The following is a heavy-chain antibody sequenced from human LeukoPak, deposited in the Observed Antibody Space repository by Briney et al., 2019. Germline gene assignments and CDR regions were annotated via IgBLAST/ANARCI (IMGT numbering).Heavy chain of an antibody. D-gene: IGHD5-24*01. J-gene: IGHJ4*02. V-gene: IGHV3-7*01. Sequence: GGSLRLSCAASGFTFSGNWMSWVRQAPGKGLGWVASINPDGSQKLYVDSVKGRLTISRDNTKSSLYLQMNSLGAEDTAMYYCAKLLGTATTYDSWGQGTRVTVSS. CDR1: GFTFSGNW. CDR2: INPDGSQK. CDR3: AKLLGTATTYDS.